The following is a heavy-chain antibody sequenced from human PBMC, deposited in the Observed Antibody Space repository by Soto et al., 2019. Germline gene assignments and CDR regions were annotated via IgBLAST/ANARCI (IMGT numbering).Heavy chain of an antibody. CDR1: GGSVSSGSYY. V-gene: IGHV4-61*01. J-gene: IGHJ3*02. D-gene: IGHD3-22*01. Sequence: SETLSLTCTVSGGSVSSGSYYWSWIRQPPGKGLEWIGYIYYSGSTNYTPSLKSRVTISVDTSKNQFSLKLSSVTAADTAVYYCARDRSYYDSSGYYDHDAFDIWGQVTMVTVSS. CDR2: IYYSGST. CDR3: ARDRSYYDSSGYYDHDAFDI.